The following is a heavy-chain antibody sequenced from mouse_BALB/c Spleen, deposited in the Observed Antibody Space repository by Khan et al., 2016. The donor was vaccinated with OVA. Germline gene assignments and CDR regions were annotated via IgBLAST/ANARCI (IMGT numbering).Heavy chain of an antibody. D-gene: IGHD1-1*01. CDR3: ARHNYGPVAF. J-gene: IGHJ3*01. V-gene: IGHV5-9-3*01. CDR1: GFTFSNYA. Sequence: EVELVESGGGLVKPGGSLKVSCAASGFTFSNYAMSWVRQTPEKRLEWVATISSVSTYTYYPDSVKGRFTISRDNAKDPLYLQMISLSSEATAMYYCARHNYGPVAFWGQGTLVTVSA. CDR2: ISSVSTYT.